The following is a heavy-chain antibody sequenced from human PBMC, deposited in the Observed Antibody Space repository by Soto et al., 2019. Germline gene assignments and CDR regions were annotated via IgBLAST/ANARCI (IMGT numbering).Heavy chain of an antibody. CDR1: GFTFSSYA. D-gene: IGHD2-21*02. V-gene: IGHV3-23*01. Sequence: EVQLLESGGGLEQPGGSLRLSCAASGFTFSSYAMSWVRQAPGKGLEWVSTISGPGGYIHYADSVKGRFTISRDNSRNTLYLQMSSLRADDTATYYCAKDSGTFCGGDCYSDYWGQGTLVTVSS. J-gene: IGHJ4*02. CDR2: ISGPGGYI. CDR3: AKDSGTFCGGDCYSDY.